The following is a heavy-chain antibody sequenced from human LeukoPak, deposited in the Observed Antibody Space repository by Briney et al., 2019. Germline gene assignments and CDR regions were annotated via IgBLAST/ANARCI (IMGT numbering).Heavy chain of an antibody. CDR1: GFTFSSYS. CDR2: ISSSSSYI. Sequence: GGSLRLSCAASGFTFSSYSMNWVRQAPGKGLEWVSSISSSSSYINYADSVKGRFTISRDNAKNSLYLQMNSLRAEDTAVYYCARGHYCGGDCYNPHDAFDIWGQGTMVTVSS. CDR3: ARGHYCGGDCYNPHDAFDI. D-gene: IGHD2-21*02. J-gene: IGHJ3*02. V-gene: IGHV3-21*01.